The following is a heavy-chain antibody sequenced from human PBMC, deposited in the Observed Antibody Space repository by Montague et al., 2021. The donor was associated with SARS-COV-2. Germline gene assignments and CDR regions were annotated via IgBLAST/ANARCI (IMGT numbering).Heavy chain of an antibody. CDR1: GGSISDGGYS. V-gene: IGHV4-31*03. CDR3: ARETMTADAFDI. D-gene: IGHD1-14*01. J-gene: IGHJ3*02. Sequence: TRSLTCTVSGGSISDGGYSWTWIRQLPGKGLEWIGCIYYSGSTFYNPSLKSRLTISVDTSKNQFSLKVRSVTAADTAVYYCARETMTADAFDIWGQGTMVTVSS. CDR2: IYYSGST.